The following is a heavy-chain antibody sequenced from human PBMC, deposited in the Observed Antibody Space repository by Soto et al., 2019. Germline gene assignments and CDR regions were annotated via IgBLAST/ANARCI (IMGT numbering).Heavy chain of an antibody. J-gene: IGHJ3*01. D-gene: IGHD2-8*02. CDR2: INGDGSSI. CDR1: GFTFSNNW. V-gene: IGHV3-74*03. CDR3: ARSTGGYYTD. Sequence: EVQLAESGGGLVQPGGSLRLSCADSGFTFSNNWMHWLRQGPGKRLVWVSRINGDGSSIAYADSVKGRFTNSRDNAKSTLYLQMNSLRAEDTALYYCARSTGGYYTDWGQGTVVTVSS.